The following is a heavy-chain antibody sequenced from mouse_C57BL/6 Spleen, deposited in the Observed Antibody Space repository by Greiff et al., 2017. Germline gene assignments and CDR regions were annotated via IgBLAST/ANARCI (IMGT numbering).Heavy chain of an antibody. CDR3: ARSNYYGSSYYFDY. D-gene: IGHD1-1*01. V-gene: IGHV1-52*01. Sequence: VQLQQPGAELVRPGSSVKLSCKASGYTFTSYWMHWVKQRPIQGLEWIGNIDPSDSETHYNQKFKDKATLTVDKSSSTAYMQLCSLTSEDSAVYYCARSNYYGSSYYFDYWGQGTTLTVSS. CDR2: IDPSDSET. J-gene: IGHJ2*01. CDR1: GYTFTSYW.